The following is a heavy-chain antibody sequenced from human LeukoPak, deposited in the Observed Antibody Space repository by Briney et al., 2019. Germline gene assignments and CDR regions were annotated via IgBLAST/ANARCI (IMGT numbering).Heavy chain of an antibody. CDR2: IYYSGST. V-gene: IGHV4-59*01. Sequence: SETLSLTCTVSGGSISSYYWSWIRQPPGKGLEGIGYIYYSGSTNYNPSLKSRVPISVDTSKNQFSLKLSSVTAADTAVYYCARDITMITYWGQGTLVTVSS. CDR1: GGSISSYY. J-gene: IGHJ4*02. CDR3: ARDITMITY. D-gene: IGHD3-22*01.